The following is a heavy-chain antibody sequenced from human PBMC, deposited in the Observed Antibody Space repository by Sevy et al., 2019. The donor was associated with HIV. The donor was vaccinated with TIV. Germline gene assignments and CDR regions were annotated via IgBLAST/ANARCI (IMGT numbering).Heavy chain of an antibody. CDR2: ISGSGRST. CDR1: GFSFSRYG. J-gene: IGHJ6*02. V-gene: IGHV3-23*01. D-gene: IGHD2-15*01. Sequence: GGSLRLSCAAAGFSFSRYGMHWARQAPGKGLEWVSSISGSGRSTYYADSVEGRFTISRDNSKNTLSLQMNSLRADDTAVYYCAKGYCSGGSCPRDYYYYGMDVWGQGTTVTVSS. CDR3: AKGYCSGGSCPRDYYYYGMDV.